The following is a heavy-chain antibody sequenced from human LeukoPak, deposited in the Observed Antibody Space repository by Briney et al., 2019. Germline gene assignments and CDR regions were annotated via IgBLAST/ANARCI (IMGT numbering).Heavy chain of an antibody. Sequence: GGSLRLSCAASGFSFGSFGIHWVRQAPGKGLEWVAVISHEGSFQSYAESVKGRFTISRDNSKNMVFLQMNSLTSEDTAVYYCARTRQQWQVLDYWGQGTLVTVSS. D-gene: IGHD6-19*01. CDR1: GFSFGSFG. J-gene: IGHJ4*02. CDR3: ARTRQQWQVLDY. V-gene: IGHV3-30*03. CDR2: ISHEGSFQ.